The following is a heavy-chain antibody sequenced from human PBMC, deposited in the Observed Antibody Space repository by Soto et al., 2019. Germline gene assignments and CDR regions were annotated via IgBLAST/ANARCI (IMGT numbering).Heavy chain of an antibody. Sequence: SQTLSLTCAISGDSVSSNSAAWNWIRQSPSRGLEWLGRTYYRSKWYNDYAVSVKSRITINPDTSRNQFSLQVNSVTPDDTAVYYCARSIEAAATYNWFDHWGQGTLVTVS. J-gene: IGHJ5*02. V-gene: IGHV6-1*01. CDR1: GDSVSSNSAA. CDR2: TYYRSKWYN. CDR3: ARSIEAAATYNWFDH. D-gene: IGHD6-13*01.